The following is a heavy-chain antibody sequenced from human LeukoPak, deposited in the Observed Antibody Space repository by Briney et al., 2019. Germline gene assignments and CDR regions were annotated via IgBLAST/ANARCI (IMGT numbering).Heavy chain of an antibody. CDR3: ARDGDSSGYSAFDI. CDR2: IYYSGST. V-gene: IGHV4-31*03. Sequence: PSETLSLTCTVSGGSISSGGYYWSWIRQHPGEGLEWIGYIYYSGSTYYNPSLKSRVTISVDTSKNQFSLKLSSVTAADTAVYYCARDGDSSGYSAFDIWGQGTMVTVSS. J-gene: IGHJ3*02. D-gene: IGHD3-22*01. CDR1: GGSISSGGYY.